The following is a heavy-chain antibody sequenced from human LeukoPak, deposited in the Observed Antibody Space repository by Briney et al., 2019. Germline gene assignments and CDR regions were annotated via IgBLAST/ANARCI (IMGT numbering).Heavy chain of an antibody. CDR1: GGSISSGGYY. CDR3: ARAGDYYDSSGSIDY. CDR2: IYHSGST. V-gene: IGHV4-30-2*01. Sequence: SETLSLTCTVSGGSISSGGYYWSWIRQPPGKGLEWIGYIYHSGSTYYNPSLKSRVTISVDRSKNQFSLKLSSVTAADTAVYYCARAGDYYDSSGSIDYWGQGTLVTVSS. J-gene: IGHJ4*02. D-gene: IGHD3-22*01.